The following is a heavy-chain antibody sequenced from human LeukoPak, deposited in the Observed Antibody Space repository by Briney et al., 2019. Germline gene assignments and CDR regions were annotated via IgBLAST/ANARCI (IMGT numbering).Heavy chain of an antibody. Sequence: ASVKVSCKASGYTFTSYGISWVRRAPGQGLEWMGWISAYNGNTNYAQKLQGRVTMTTDTSTSTAYMELRSLRSDDTAVYYCARVIDYDILTGYFYYFDYWGQGTLVTVSS. J-gene: IGHJ4*02. CDR1: GYTFTSYG. D-gene: IGHD3-9*01. V-gene: IGHV1-18*01. CDR3: ARVIDYDILTGYFYYFDY. CDR2: ISAYNGNT.